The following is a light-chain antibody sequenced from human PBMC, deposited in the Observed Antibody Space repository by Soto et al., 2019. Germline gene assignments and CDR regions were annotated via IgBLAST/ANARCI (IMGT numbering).Light chain of an antibody. CDR3: LQNKTYPRT. CDR2: ATS. CDR1: QAIRND. V-gene: IGKV1-17*01. J-gene: IGKJ1*01. Sequence: DIQMTQSPSSLSASVGDRVTITCRASQAIRNDLGWYQQKPAKAPKRLIYATSSLQSGVPSRFRGSGSGTEFTLTISSLQHEDSATYYCLQNKTYPRTFGQGTKVDIK.